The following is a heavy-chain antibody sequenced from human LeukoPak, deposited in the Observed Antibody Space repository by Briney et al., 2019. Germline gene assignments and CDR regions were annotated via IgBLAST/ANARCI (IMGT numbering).Heavy chain of an antibody. J-gene: IGHJ4*02. D-gene: IGHD2-8*02. Sequence: TLSLTCAVSGGSISSGGYSWSWIRQPPGKGLEWIGYIYHSGSTYYNPSLKSRVTISVDRSKNQFSLKLSSVTAADTAVHYCARGSLSRSYVLDYWGQGTLVTVSS. CDR3: ARGSLSRSYVLDY. V-gene: IGHV4-30-2*01. CDR2: IYHSGST. CDR1: GGSISSGGYS.